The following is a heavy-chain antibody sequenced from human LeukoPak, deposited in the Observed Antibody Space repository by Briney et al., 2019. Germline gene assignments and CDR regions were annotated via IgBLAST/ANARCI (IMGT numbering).Heavy chain of an antibody. CDR3: ATASVVTYAINFDY. Sequence: ASVKVSCKVSGYTLTELSMHWVRQAPGKGLEWMGGFDPEDGETIYAQKFQGRVTMTEDTSTDTAYMELSSLRSEDTAVYYCATASVVTYAINFDYWGQGTLVTVSS. CDR2: FDPEDGET. V-gene: IGHV1-24*01. J-gene: IGHJ4*02. D-gene: IGHD2-8*02. CDR1: GYTLTELS.